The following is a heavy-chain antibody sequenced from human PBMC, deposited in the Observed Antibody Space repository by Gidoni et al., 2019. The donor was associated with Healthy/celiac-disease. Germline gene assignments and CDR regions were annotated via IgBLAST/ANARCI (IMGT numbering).Heavy chain of an antibody. J-gene: IGHJ3*02. CDR3: ARLYYYDSSGYFPLDAFDI. CDR2: ICPGDSDT. CDR1: GYSFTSYW. Sequence: EVQLVQSGAEVKKPGESLKISCKGSGYSFTSYWIGWVRQMPGKGLEWMGIICPGDSDTRYSPSFQGQVTISADKSISTAYLQWSSLKASDTAMYYCARLYYYDSSGYFPLDAFDIWGQGTMVTVSS. D-gene: IGHD3-22*01. V-gene: IGHV5-51*01.